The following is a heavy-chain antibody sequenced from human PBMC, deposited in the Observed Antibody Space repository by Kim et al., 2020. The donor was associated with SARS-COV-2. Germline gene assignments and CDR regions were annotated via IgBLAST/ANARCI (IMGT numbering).Heavy chain of an antibody. J-gene: IGHJ3*02. CDR3: ASVTIAAAGTGAFDI. Sequence: ASVKVSCKASGYTFTSYYMHWVRQAPGQGLEWMGIINPSGGSTSYAQKFQGRVTMTRDTSTSTVYMELSSLRSEDTAVYYCASVTIAAAGTGAFDIWGQGTMVTVSS. V-gene: IGHV1-46*01. CDR1: GYTFTSYY. D-gene: IGHD6-13*01. CDR2: INPSGGST.